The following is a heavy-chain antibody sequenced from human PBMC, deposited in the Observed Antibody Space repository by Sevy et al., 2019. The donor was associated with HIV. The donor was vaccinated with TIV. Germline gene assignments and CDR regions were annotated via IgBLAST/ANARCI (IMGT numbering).Heavy chain of an antibody. V-gene: IGHV3-11*04. D-gene: IGHD6-19*01. CDR1: GFTFSDYY. J-gene: IGHJ4*02. Sequence: GGSLRLSCAASGFTFSDYYMSWIRQAPGKGLEWVSYISSSGSTIYYADSVKGRFTISRDNAKNSLYLQMNGLRAEDTAVYYCARPYSSGWYGAGGLNYWGQGTLVTVSS. CDR2: ISSSGSTI. CDR3: ARPYSSGWYGAGGLNY.